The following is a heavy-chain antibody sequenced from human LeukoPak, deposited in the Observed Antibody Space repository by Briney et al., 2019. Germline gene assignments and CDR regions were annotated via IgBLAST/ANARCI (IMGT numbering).Heavy chain of an antibody. J-gene: IGHJ3*02. CDR1: GYTFTNYG. D-gene: IGHD3-3*01. V-gene: IGHV1-18*01. CDR2: NSAYNDNT. CDR3: ARTFYDFWRGFSNYDSFHI. Sequence: ASVKVSCKASGYTFTNYGIIWVRQAPGRGLEWMGWNSAYNDNTNYAQKFQGRVTMTTDTSTNTAYMELRSLTSDDTAVYYCARTFYDFWRGFSNYDSFHIWGQGTLATVSS.